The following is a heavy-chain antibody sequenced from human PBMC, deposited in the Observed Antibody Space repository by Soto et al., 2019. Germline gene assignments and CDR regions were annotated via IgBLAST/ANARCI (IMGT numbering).Heavy chain of an antibody. CDR1: GGTFSSYA. D-gene: IGHD3-22*01. V-gene: IGHV1-69*05. CDR3: ARDRTPYYYDSNGYDY. CDR2: IIPIFGST. Sequence: SVKISCKASGGTFSSYAIGLLRQAPGQGLEWMGGIIPIFGSTSYAQKFQGRVTITRDTSASTAYMELSSLRSEDTAVYYCARDRTPYYYDSNGYDYWGQGTLVTVSS. J-gene: IGHJ4*02.